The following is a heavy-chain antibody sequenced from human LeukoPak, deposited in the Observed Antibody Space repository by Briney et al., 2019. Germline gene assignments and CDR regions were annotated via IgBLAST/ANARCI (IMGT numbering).Heavy chain of an antibody. J-gene: IGHJ4*02. CDR2: IYTSGST. D-gene: IGHD5-18*01. V-gene: IGHV4-4*07. Sequence: RIYTSGSTNYNPSLKSRVTMSVDTSKNQFSLKLSSVTAADTAVYYCARGIGKLWSLFDYWGQGTLVTVSS. CDR3: ARGIGKLWSLFDY.